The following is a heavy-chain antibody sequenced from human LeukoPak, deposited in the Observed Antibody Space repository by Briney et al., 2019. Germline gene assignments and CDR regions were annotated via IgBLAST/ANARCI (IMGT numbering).Heavy chain of an antibody. CDR1: GFTFSSYG. J-gene: IGHJ4*02. Sequence: PGGSLRLSCAASGFTFSSYGMSWVRQAPGKGLEWVSAISGSGGSTYYADSVKGRFTISRDNSKNTLYLQMNSLRAEDTAVYYCATRIGRKISTVTPYYFDYWGQGTLVTVSS. CDR3: ATRIGRKISTVTPYYFDY. D-gene: IGHD4-17*01. CDR2: ISGSGGST. V-gene: IGHV3-23*01.